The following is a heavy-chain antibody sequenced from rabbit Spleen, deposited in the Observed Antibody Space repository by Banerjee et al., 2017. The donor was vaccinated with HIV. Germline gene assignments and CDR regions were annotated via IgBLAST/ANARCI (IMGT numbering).Heavy chain of an antibody. J-gene: IGHJ4*01. D-gene: IGHD3-1*01. CDR1: GFSLFSYW. Sequence: ESGGGLVKPGGTLTLTCKASGFSLFSYWMCWVRQAPGKGLDLIGFIYTGDGSTDYANWVNGRFTIYKTSSTVDLKMTSLTDADTASYFCARDKEIDIWGYEFDLWGTGNLVNV. CDR3: ARDKEIDIWGYEFDL. CDR2: IYTGDGST. V-gene: IGHV1S25*01.